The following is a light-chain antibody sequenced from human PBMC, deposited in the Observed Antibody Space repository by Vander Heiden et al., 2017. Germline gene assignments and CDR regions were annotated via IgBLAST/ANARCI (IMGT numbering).Light chain of an antibody. Sequence: DIQMTQSPSSLSASVGDRVTIICRSSQTISSYLNWYQQKPGKAPNLLIYSASSLQSGVPSRFSGSGSGTDFTLTISRLQPEDFATYYCQQSDNIPWTFDQGTKVEIK. CDR3: QQSDNIPWT. CDR2: SAS. CDR1: QTISSY. V-gene: IGKV1-39*01. J-gene: IGKJ1*01.